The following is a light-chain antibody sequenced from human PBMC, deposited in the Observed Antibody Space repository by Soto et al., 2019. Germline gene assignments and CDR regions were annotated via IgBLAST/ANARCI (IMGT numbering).Light chain of an antibody. CDR1: ESLVYSDGNTY. J-gene: IGKJ1*01. V-gene: IGKV2-30*01. CDR3: MQGTHWPET. CDR2: KVS. Sequence: DVVMTQSPLSLPVTLGQPASISCRSSESLVYSDGNTYLNWFQQRPGQSPRRLFYKVSNRDSGVPDRFSGSGSGTDFTLKISRVEAEDVGLYYCMQGTHWPETFDQGTKVDIK.